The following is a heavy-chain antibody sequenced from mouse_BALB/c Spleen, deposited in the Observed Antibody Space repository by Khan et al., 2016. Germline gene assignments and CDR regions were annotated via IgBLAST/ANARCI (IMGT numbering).Heavy chain of an antibody. Sequence: EVQLQESGPGLVKPSQSLSLTCTVTGYSITSDYAWNWIRQFPGNKLEWMGYISYSGSPSYNPSLKSRISITRDTSTNQFFLQLNSVTTEDTATYYCARAPPRWYFDVWGAGTTGTVSS. CDR3: ARAPPRWYFDV. V-gene: IGHV3-2*02. D-gene: IGHD6-1*01. J-gene: IGHJ1*01. CDR1: GYSITSDYA. CDR2: ISYSGSP.